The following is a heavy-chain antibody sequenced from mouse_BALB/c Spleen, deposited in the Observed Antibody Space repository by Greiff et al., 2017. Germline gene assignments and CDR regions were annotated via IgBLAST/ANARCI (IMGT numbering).Heavy chain of an antibody. CDR1: GYSITSGYY. Sequence: EVQLQESGPGLVKPSQSLSLTCSVTGYSITSGYYWNWIRQFPGNKLEWMGYISYDGSNNYNPSLKNRISITRDTSTNQFFLKLNSVTTEDTATYYCARANWAYYFDYWGQGTTLTVSS. CDR3: ARANWAYYFDY. V-gene: IGHV3-6*02. D-gene: IGHD4-1*01. J-gene: IGHJ2*01. CDR2: ISYDGSN.